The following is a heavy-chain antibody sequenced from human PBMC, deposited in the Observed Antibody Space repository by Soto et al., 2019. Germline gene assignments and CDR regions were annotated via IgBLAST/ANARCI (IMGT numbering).Heavy chain of an antibody. V-gene: IGHV3-23*01. Sequence: PGGSLRLSCAASGFTFSSYAMSWVRQAPGKGLEWISAISGSGGSTYYADSVKGRFTISRDNSKNTLYLQMSSLRAEDTAVYYCAKEKDKWESYYYYGMDFWGQGTTVTVSS. CDR3: AKEKDKWESYYYYGMDF. CDR1: GFTFSSYA. D-gene: IGHD1-26*01. J-gene: IGHJ6*02. CDR2: ISGSGGST.